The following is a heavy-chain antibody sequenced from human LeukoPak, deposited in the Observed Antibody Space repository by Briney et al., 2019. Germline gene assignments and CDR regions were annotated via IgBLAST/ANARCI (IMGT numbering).Heavy chain of an antibody. Sequence: ASVKVSCKASGYTFTSYYMHWVRQAPGQGLEWMGIINPSGGSTSYAQKFQGRVTMTRDTSTSTVYMELSSLRSEDTAVYYCATIPTYYYDSSGYPFDYWGQGTLVTVSS. CDR3: ATIPTYYYDSSGYPFDY. D-gene: IGHD3-22*01. V-gene: IGHV1-46*01. J-gene: IGHJ4*02. CDR1: GYTFTSYY. CDR2: INPSGGST.